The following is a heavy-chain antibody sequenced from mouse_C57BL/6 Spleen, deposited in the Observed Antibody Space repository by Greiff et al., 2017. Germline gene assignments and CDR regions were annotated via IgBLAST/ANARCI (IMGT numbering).Heavy chain of an antibody. CDR3: ARDTSSITTVVAAGEYYAMDY. V-gene: IGHV5-4*01. Sequence: EVKLVESGGGLVKPGGSLKLSCAASGFTFSSYAMSWVRQTPEKRLEWVATISDGGSYTYYPHNVKGRFTISRDTAKNNLYLQMSHLKSEDTAMYYCARDTSSITTVVAAGEYYAMDYWGQGTSVTVSS. CDR1: GFTFSSYA. CDR2: ISDGGSYT. J-gene: IGHJ4*01. D-gene: IGHD1-1*01.